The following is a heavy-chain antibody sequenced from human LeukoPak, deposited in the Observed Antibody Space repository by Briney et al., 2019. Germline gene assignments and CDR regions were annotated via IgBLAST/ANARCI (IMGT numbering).Heavy chain of an antibody. CDR1: GGSFSGYY. D-gene: IGHD5-18*01. J-gene: IGHJ4*02. Sequence: SETLSLTCAVYGGSFSGYYWSWIRQPPGKGMEWIGEINHSGSTNYNPSLKSRVTISVDTSKNQFSLKLSSVTAADTAVYYCARGMDTAMATGVFFDYWGQGTLVTVSS. V-gene: IGHV4-34*01. CDR2: INHSGST. CDR3: ARGMDTAMATGVFFDY.